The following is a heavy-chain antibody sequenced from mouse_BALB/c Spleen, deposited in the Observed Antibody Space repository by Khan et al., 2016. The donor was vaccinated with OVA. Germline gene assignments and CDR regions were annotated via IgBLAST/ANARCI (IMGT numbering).Heavy chain of an antibody. CDR3: ATSYVYGCYFDY. CDR2: ISGDSNTI. Sequence: EVELVESGGGLVQPGGSRKLSCAASGFTFSSYGMHWVRQAPEKGLEWVAYISGDSNTIYYADTVKGRFTFSRDNPTNTPFLQMTSLMSEDTARYYCATSYVYGCYFDYWGPGTTLTVSS. CDR1: GFTFSSYG. V-gene: IGHV5-17*02. J-gene: IGHJ2*01. D-gene: IGHD1-1*01.